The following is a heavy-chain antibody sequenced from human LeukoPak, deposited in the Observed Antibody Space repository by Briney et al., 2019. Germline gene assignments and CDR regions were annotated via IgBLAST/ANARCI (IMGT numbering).Heavy chain of an antibody. CDR2: ISSSGSTI. J-gene: IGHJ4*02. CDR3: ATTSLYYDSSGDFDY. CDR1: GFTFSSYE. V-gene: IGHV3-48*03. D-gene: IGHD3-22*01. Sequence: PGGSLRLSCAASGFTFSSYEMNWVRQAPGKGLEWVSYISSSGSTIYYADSVKGRFTISRDNAKNSLYLQMNSLRAGDTAVYYCATTSLYYDSSGDFDYWGQGTLVTVSS.